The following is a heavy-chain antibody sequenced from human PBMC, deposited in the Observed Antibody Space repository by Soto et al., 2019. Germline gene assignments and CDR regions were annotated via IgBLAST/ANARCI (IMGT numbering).Heavy chain of an antibody. V-gene: IGHV4-39*01. Sequence: SETLSLTCTVSGGSISSSSYYWGWIRQPPGKGLEWIGSIYYSGSTYYNPSPKSRVTISVDTSKNQFSLKLSSVTAADTAVYYCARGLMNVLRFLEWLAFDYWGQGTLVTVSS. D-gene: IGHD3-3*01. CDR3: ARGLMNVLRFLEWLAFDY. CDR2: IYYSGST. J-gene: IGHJ4*02. CDR1: GGSISSSSYY.